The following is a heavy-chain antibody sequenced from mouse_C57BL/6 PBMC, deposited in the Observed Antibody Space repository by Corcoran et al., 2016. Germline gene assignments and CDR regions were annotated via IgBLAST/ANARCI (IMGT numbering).Heavy chain of an antibody. Sequence: EVQLQQSGPELVKPGASVKISCKASGYTFTDYYMNWVKQSHGKSLEWIGDINPNNGGTSYNQKFKGKATLTVDKSSSTAYMELRSLTSEDSAVYYCARSFYGNYPYFDYWGQGTTLTVSS. CDR1: GYTFTDYY. J-gene: IGHJ2*01. CDR2: INPNNGGT. V-gene: IGHV1-26*01. CDR3: ARSFYGNYPYFDY. D-gene: IGHD2-10*01.